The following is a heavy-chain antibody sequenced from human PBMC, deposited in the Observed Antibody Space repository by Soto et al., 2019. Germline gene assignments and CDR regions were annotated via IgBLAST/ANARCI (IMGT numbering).Heavy chain of an antibody. CDR2: ISAYNGNT. Sequence: QVQLVQFGAEVKKPGASVKVSCKASGYTFTSYDIRWVRQAPGQGLEWMGWISAYNGNTNYAQKLQDRVTMTTDTSTSTAYLELSSLRSDDTAVDYCAREGGTMGAGWFDLWGQGTLVTVSS. J-gene: IGHJ5*02. CDR3: AREGGTMGAGWFDL. V-gene: IGHV1-18*01. D-gene: IGHD3-10*01. CDR1: GYTFTSYD.